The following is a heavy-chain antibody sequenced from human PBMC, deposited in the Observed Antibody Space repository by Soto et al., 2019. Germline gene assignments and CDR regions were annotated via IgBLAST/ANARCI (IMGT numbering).Heavy chain of an antibody. CDR2: IYHSGST. CDR3: AVNVEPSFDY. CDR1: GGSISRSNW. J-gene: IGHJ4*02. V-gene: IGHV4-4*02. D-gene: IGHD1-26*01. Sequence: QVQLQESGPGLVKPSGTLSLTCAVSGGSISRSNWWSWVRQPPGKGLEGIGEIYHSGSTNYTPSRKSRVTISVDKSTNQFSLKLSSVTAADTAVYDCAVNVEPSFDYWGQGTLVTVSS.